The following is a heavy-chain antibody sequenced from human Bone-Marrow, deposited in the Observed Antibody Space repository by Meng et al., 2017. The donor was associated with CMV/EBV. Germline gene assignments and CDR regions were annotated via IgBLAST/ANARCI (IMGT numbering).Heavy chain of an antibody. CDR1: GYTFTSYY. D-gene: IGHD3-10*01. Sequence: ASVKVSCKASGYTFTSYYMHWVRQAPGQGLEWMGIINPSGGSTSYAQKFQGRVTMTRDTSTSTVYMELSSLRSEDTAVYYCTRDQPGGYSGGYWGQGTLVTVSS. V-gene: IGHV1-46*01. CDR3: TRDQPGGYSGGY. J-gene: IGHJ4*02. CDR2: INPSGGST.